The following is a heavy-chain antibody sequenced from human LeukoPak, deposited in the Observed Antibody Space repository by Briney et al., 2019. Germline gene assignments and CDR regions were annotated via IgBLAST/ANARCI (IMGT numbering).Heavy chain of an antibody. Sequence: PGGSLRLSCAASGFTFSSYGMHGVRQAPGKGREWVAVIWYDGSNKYYADSVKGRFTISRDNSKNTLYLQMNSLRAEVTAVHYCARDDRLVTTVTASYYYGMDVWGQGTTVTVCS. J-gene: IGHJ6*02. CDR3: ARDDRLVTTVTASYYYGMDV. V-gene: IGHV3-33*01. CDR2: IWYDGSNK. D-gene: IGHD4-17*01. CDR1: GFTFSSYG.